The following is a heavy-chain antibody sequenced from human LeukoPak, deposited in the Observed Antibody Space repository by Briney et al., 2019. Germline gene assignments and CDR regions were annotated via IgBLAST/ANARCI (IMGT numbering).Heavy chain of an antibody. CDR1: GGTFSSYA. V-gene: IGHV1-69*13. D-gene: IGHD3-22*01. CDR2: IIPIFDTA. J-gene: IGHJ4*02. CDR3: ARGDSSGYYYPFDY. Sequence: GASVKVSCKASGGTFSSYAISWVRQAPGQGLEWMGGIIPIFDTANYAQKFQGRVTITADESTSTAYMELSSLRSEDTAVYYCARGDSSGYYYPFDYWGQGTLVTVSS.